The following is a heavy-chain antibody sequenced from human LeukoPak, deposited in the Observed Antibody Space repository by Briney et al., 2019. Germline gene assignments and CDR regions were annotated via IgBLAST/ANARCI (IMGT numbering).Heavy chain of an antibody. CDR1: GFSISSGFY. CDR3: ARFRIVSGSGSYYNFADY. D-gene: IGHD3-10*01. J-gene: IGHJ4*02. Sequence: SETLSLTCTVSGFSISSGFYWGWVRQPPGKGLEWIGSIYHSGSTFYNPSLKSRVTISVDTSKNQFSLKLSSVTAADTAVYYCARFRIVSGSGSYYNFADYWGQGTLVTVSS. V-gene: IGHV4-38-2*02. CDR2: IYHSGST.